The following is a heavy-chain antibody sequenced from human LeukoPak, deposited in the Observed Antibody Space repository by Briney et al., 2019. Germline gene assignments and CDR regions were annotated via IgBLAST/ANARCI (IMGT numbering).Heavy chain of an antibody. J-gene: IGHJ6*02. D-gene: IGHD5-18*01. CDR2: ISYDGSNK. CDR1: GFTFSSYA. Sequence: GGSLRLSCAASGFTFSSYAMHWVRQAPGKGLEWVAVISYDGSNKYYADSVKGRFTISRDNAKNTLYLQMNSLRAEDTAVYYCARDYVQLWFPYYYYGMDVWGQGTTVTVSS. V-gene: IGHV3-30-3*01. CDR3: ARDYVQLWFPYYYYGMDV.